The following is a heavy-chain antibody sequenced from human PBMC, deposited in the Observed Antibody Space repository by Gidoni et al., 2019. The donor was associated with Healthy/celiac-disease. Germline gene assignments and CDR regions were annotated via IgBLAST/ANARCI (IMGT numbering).Heavy chain of an antibody. Sequence: EVQLVESGGCLVKPGGSLRLSVAASGFTFSSYSMNWVRQAPGKGLEWVSSISSSSSYIYYADSVKGRFTISRDNAKNSLYLQMNSLRAEDTAVYYCARDLNTYGDSYYFDYWGQGTLVTVSS. D-gene: IGHD4-17*01. CDR1: GFTFSSYS. CDR3: ARDLNTYGDSYYFDY. V-gene: IGHV3-21*01. CDR2: ISSSSSYI. J-gene: IGHJ4*02.